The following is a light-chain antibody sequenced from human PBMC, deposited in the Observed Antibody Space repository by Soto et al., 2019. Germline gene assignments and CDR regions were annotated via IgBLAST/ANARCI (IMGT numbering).Light chain of an antibody. Sequence: QSALTQPPSASGSPGQSVTISCTGTSSDVGGYSSVAWFQHHPGKAPKLMIYEVSKRPSGVPDRFPGSKSGNTASLTVSGLQAEDEADYYCISYAGSNNYVFGTGTKVTVL. J-gene: IGLJ1*01. CDR2: EVS. CDR1: SSDVGGYSS. CDR3: ISYAGSNNYV. V-gene: IGLV2-8*01.